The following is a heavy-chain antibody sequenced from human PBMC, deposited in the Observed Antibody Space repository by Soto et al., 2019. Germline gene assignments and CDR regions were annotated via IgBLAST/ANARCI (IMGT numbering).Heavy chain of an antibody. Sequence: PSETLSLTCTVSGGSISSYYWGWIRQPPGKGLEWIGSIYYSGSTYYNPSLKSRVTISVDTSKNQFSLKLSSVTAADTAVYYCARGQQQADAFDIWGQGTMVTVSS. CDR3: ARGQQQADAFDI. CDR1: GGSISSYY. CDR2: IYYSGST. V-gene: IGHV4-39*01. D-gene: IGHD6-13*01. J-gene: IGHJ3*02.